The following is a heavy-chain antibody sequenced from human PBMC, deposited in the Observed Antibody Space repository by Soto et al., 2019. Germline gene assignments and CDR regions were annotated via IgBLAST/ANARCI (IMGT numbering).Heavy chain of an antibody. CDR3: ARGGVSTRTFDY. V-gene: IGHV5-51*01. D-gene: IGHD3-3*01. CDR2: IYPSDSDT. J-gene: IGHJ4*02. Sequence: PWESLEIGCKCSGYNFAVYWISWVRQMPGKGLELMGIIYPSDSDTRYRPSFQGQVTISADKSISSAYLQWSSLRASDTAMYYCARGGVSTRTFDYWGQGTTVTVSS. CDR1: GYNFAVYW.